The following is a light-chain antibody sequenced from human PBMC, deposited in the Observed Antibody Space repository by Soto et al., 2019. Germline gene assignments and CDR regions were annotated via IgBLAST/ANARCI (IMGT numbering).Light chain of an antibody. Sequence: EIVLTQSPGTLSLSPGERATLSGRASQSVSSSYLAWYQQKPGQAPRLLIYGASSRATGIPDRFSGSGSGTDFTLTISRLEPEDFAVYYCQQYGSSPPRTFGQGTKLEIK. V-gene: IGKV3-20*01. CDR2: GAS. J-gene: IGKJ2*01. CDR3: QQYGSSPPRT. CDR1: QSVSSSY.